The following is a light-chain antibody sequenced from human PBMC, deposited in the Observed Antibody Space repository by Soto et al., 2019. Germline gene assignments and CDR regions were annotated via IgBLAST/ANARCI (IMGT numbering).Light chain of an antibody. Sequence: QSALTQPASVSGSPGQSITISCTGSSNDVGGYDYVSWYQQHPDKAPKLIIYEVTNRPSGVSNRFSGSKSGNTASLTISGLQAEDEADYYCSSYTSTSTWVFGGGTKVTVL. CDR1: SNDVGGYDY. V-gene: IGLV2-14*01. CDR2: EVT. CDR3: SSYTSTSTWV. J-gene: IGLJ3*02.